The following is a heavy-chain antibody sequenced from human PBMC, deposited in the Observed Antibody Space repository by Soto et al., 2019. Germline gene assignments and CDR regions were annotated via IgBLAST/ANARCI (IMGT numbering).Heavy chain of an antibody. CDR1: GFSLTTSGVG. V-gene: IGHV2-5*01. Sequence: GSCPTLVNPTQTLTLTCTFSGFSLTTSGVGVGWIRQPPGKALEWLALIYWNDYERYSPSLRSRLTITKDTSKNTVSLQMDSLRAEDTAVYFCGKDPNGNYVGGFEFWGPGTMVTVSS. CDR2: IYWNDYE. J-gene: IGHJ3*01. CDR3: GKDPNGNYVGGFEF. D-gene: IGHD4-17*01.